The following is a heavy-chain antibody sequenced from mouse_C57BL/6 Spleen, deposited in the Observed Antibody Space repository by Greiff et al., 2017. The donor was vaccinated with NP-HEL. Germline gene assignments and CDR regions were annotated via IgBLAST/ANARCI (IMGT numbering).Heavy chain of an antibody. CDR3: ARRGYYYGSSSYYFDY. Sequence: VQLKQSGPELVKPGASVKISCKASGYTFTDYYMNWVKQSHGKSLEWIGDINPNNGGTSYNQKFKGKATLTVDKSSSTAYMELRSLTSEDSAVYYCARRGYYYGSSSYYFDYWGQGTTLTVSS. D-gene: IGHD1-1*01. CDR2: INPNNGGT. J-gene: IGHJ2*01. CDR1: GYTFTDYY. V-gene: IGHV1-26*01.